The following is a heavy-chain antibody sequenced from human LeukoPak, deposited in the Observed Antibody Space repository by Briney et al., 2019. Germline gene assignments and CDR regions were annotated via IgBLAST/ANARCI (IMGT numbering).Heavy chain of an antibody. J-gene: IGHJ6*02. V-gene: IGHV3-21*01. D-gene: IGHD5-18*01. CDR3: AKDLGYGYYYGMDV. CDR2: ISSSSSYI. CDR1: GFTFSSYS. Sequence: GGSLRLSCAASGFTFSSYSMNWVRQAPGKGLEWVSSISSSSSYIYYADSVKGRFTISRDNAKNSLYLQMNSLRAEDTAVYYCAKDLGYGYYYGMDVWGQGTTVTVSS.